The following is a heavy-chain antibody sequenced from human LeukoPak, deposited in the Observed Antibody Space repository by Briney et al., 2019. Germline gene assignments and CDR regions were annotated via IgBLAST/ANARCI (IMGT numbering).Heavy chain of an antibody. J-gene: IGHJ5*02. CDR1: GGSISNYY. Sequence: SETLSLTCTVSGGSISNYYWTWIRQPPGKGLEWIGFISYSGNTNYNPSLKSRVTISLDTSKNQLSLKLISVTAADTAVYYCARPYDSSASYYLWGQGTLVTVSS. D-gene: IGHD3-22*01. CDR2: ISYSGNT. V-gene: IGHV4-59*08. CDR3: ARPYDSSASYYL.